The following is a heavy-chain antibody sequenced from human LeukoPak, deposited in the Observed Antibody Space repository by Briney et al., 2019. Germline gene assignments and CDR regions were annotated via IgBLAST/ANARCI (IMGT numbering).Heavy chain of an antibody. Sequence: GGSLRLSCAASGFTFSDYYMSWIRQAPGKGLEWVSYISSSGSTIYYADSMKGRFTISRDNAKNSLYLQMNSLRAEDTAVYYCARTAVCFGTDKNFDYWGQGTLVTVSS. CDR3: ARTAVCFGTDKNFDY. CDR2: ISSSGSTI. D-gene: IGHD3-10*01. CDR1: GFTFSDYY. V-gene: IGHV3-11*01. J-gene: IGHJ4*02.